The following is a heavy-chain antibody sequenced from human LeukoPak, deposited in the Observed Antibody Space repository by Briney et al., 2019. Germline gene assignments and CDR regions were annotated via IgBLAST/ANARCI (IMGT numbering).Heavy chain of an antibody. V-gene: IGHV4-59*01. CDR1: GVSISSYY. Sequence: PSETLSLTCTVSGVSISSYYWSWIRQPPGKELEWIGYIYYSGSTNYTPSLKSRVTISVDTSKNQFSLKLSSVTAADTAVYYCARASRSGYYPHFDDWGQGTRVTVSS. D-gene: IGHD3-3*01. CDR3: ARASRSGYYPHFDD. CDR2: IYYSGST. J-gene: IGHJ4*02.